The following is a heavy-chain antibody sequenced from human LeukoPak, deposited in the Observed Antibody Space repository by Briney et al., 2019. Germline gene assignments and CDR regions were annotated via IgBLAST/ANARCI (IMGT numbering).Heavy chain of an antibody. CDR1: GGSISSYY. CDR2: IYYSGGT. V-gene: IGHV4-59*01. J-gene: IGHJ6*03. D-gene: IGHD3-10*01. CDR3: ARVAKHFRGGLSFYFMDV. Sequence: SGPTLVKPSETLSLTCTVSGGSISSYYWTWIRQPPGKGLEWIGHIYYSGGTNYNPSLKSRVTISVDTSKKEFSLKLTSVIAADTAVYYCARVAKHFRGGLSFYFMDVWGIGTTVTISS.